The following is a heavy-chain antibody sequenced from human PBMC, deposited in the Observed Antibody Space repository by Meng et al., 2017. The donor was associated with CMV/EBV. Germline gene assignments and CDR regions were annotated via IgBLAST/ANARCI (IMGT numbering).Heavy chain of an antibody. CDR3: ARGHGKWELLRDGMDV. V-gene: IGHV3-30*04. CDR2: ISYDGSNK. J-gene: IGHJ6*02. Sequence: GESLKISCAASGFTFSSYAMHWVRKAPGKGLEWVAVISYDGSNKYYADSVKGRFTISRDNSKNTLYLQMNSLRAEDTAVYYCARGHGKWELLRDGMDVWGQGTTVTVSS. CDR1: GFTFSSYA. D-gene: IGHD1-26*01.